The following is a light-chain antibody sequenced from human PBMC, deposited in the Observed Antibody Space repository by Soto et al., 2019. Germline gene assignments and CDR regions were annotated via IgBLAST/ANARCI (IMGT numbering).Light chain of an antibody. J-gene: IGKJ4*01. CDR2: DAS. Sequence: IVLTQSPDTLSLSPEERATLSCRASQSVSSNYLAWYQQKPGQAPRLLIYDASNRATGIPARFSGSGSGTDFTLTISSLEPEDFAVYYCQQRSNWPQLTFGGGTKVDI. CDR1: QSVSSNY. CDR3: QQRSNWPQLT. V-gene: IGKV3-11*01.